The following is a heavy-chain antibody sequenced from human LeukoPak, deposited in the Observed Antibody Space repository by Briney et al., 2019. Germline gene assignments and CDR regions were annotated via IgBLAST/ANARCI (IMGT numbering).Heavy chain of an antibody. V-gene: IGHV1-18*01. D-gene: IGHD6-13*01. CDR2: ISAYNGNS. Sequence: GASVKVSCKASGYTFITYGISWVRQAPGQGLEWMGWISAYNGNSNYAQKLQGRDTMTTDTSTSTAYMELRSLRSDDTAVYYCARGGASSSWYSEDNWFDPWGQGTLVTVSS. CDR3: ARGGASSSWYSEDNWFDP. CDR1: GYTFITYG. J-gene: IGHJ5*02.